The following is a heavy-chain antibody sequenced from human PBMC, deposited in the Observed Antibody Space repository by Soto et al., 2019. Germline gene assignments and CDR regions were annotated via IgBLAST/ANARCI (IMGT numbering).Heavy chain of an antibody. Sequence: FLRLSCEAPGFTVSRNYMSWVRQAPGKGLEWVSVIYSGGSTYYADSVKGRFTISRDNSKNTLYLQMNSLRAEDTAVYYCARGINFDYWGQCTLVTVSS. CDR3: ARGINFDY. CDR1: GFTVSRNY. D-gene: IGHD1-20*01. J-gene: IGHJ4*02. CDR2: IYSGGST. V-gene: IGHV3-66*01.